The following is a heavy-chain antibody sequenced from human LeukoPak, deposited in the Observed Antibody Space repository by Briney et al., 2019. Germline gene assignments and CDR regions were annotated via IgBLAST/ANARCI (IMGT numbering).Heavy chain of an antibody. V-gene: IGHV4-4*07. CDR2: IYTSGST. CDR3: ARDSSPYYYYYMDV. CDR1: GGSISSYY. Sequence: ETLSLTCTVSGGSISSYYWSWIRQPAGKGLEWIGRIYTSGSTNYNPSLKSRVTMSVDTSKNQFSLKLSSVTAADTAVYYCARDSSPYYYYYMDVWGKGTTVTVSS. J-gene: IGHJ6*03. D-gene: IGHD6-13*01.